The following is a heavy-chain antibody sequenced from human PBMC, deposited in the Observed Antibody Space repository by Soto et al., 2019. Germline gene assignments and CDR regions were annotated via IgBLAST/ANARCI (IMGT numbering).Heavy chain of an antibody. J-gene: IGHJ5*02. CDR3: AHRQRYCSGGSCYSFDP. D-gene: IGHD2-15*01. Sequence: QITLKESGPTLVKPTQTLTLTCTFSGFSLSTSGVGVGWIRQPPGKALEWLALIYWDDDKRYSPSLKSRLTITKDTSKHQVVLTMTNMDPVDTATYYCAHRQRYCSGGSCYSFDPWGQGTLVTVSS. CDR2: IYWDDDK. V-gene: IGHV2-5*02. CDR1: GFSLSTSGVG.